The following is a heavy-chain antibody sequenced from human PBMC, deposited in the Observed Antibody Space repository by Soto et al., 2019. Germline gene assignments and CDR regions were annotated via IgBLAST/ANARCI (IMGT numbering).Heavy chain of an antibody. CDR1: GYRFNTYG. D-gene: IGHD3-3*01. CDR3: ARGHGEIIGAMDV. Sequence: ASVKVSCKASGYRFNTYGIRWVRQAPGQGLEWMGRISSYNVDTNYAEKFEDRLTMTTDTSTNTAYMELKSLRSDDTAVYFCARGHGEIIGAMDVWGQGTSVTVSS. CDR2: ISSYNVDT. V-gene: IGHV1-18*01. J-gene: IGHJ6*02.